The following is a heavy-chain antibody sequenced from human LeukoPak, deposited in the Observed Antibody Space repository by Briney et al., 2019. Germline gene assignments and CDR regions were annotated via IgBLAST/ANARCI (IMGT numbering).Heavy chain of an antibody. CDR2: INHSGST. V-gene: IGHV4-34*01. CDR1: GGSFSGYY. CDR3: ARGTVTTRSLNY. D-gene: IGHD4-17*01. J-gene: IGHJ4*02. Sequence: SETLSLTCAVYGGSFSGYYWSWIRQPPGKGLEGIGEINHSGSTNYNPSLKSRVTISVDTSKNQFSLKLSSVTAADTAVYYCARGTVTTRSLNYWGQGTLVTVSS.